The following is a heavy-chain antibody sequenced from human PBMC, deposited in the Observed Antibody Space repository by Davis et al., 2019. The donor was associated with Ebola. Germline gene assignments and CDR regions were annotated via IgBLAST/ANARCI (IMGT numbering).Heavy chain of an antibody. CDR3: AREASGYSSSWSLDY. CDR1: GFTFSSYS. CDR2: ISSSSSYI. V-gene: IGHV3-21*01. J-gene: IGHJ4*02. Sequence: PGGSLRLSCAASGFTFSSYSMNWVRQAPGKGLEWVSSISSSSSYIYYADSVKGRFTISRDNAKNSLYLQMNSLRAEDTAVYYCAREASGYSSSWSLDYWGQGTLVTVSS. D-gene: IGHD6-13*01.